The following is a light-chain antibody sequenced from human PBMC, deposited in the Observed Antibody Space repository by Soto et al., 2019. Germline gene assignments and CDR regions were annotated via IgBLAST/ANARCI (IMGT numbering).Light chain of an antibody. J-gene: IGLJ1*01. CDR2: DVS. Sequence: QSALTQPASVSGSPGQSITISCTGTSSDVGGYNYVSWYQQHPGKAPKLMIYDVSNRPSGVSNRFSGSKSGNTASLTISGLQAEDEADNYCSSYTSSSTIGVFGTGTKLTVL. CDR3: SSYTSSSTIGV. CDR1: SSDVGGYNY. V-gene: IGLV2-14*01.